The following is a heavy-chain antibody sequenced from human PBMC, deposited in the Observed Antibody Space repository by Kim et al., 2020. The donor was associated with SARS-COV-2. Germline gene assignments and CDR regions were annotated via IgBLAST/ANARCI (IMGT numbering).Heavy chain of an antibody. Sequence: ASVKVSCKASGYTFTGYYMHWVRQAPGQGLEWMGWINPNSGCTNYAQKFQGRVTMTRDTSISTAYMELSRLRSDDTAVYYCARLASITMIVVVYNWFDPWGQGPLVTVSS. V-gene: IGHV1-2*02. D-gene: IGHD3-22*01. CDR2: INPNSGCT. CDR3: ARLASITMIVVVYNWFDP. CDR1: GYTFTGYY. J-gene: IGHJ5*02.